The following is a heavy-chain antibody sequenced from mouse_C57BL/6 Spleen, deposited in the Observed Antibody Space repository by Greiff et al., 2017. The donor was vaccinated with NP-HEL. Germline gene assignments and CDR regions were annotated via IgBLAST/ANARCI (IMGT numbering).Heavy chain of an antibody. CDR3: TRDQPFSNYPYAMDY. V-gene: IGHV5-9-1*02. D-gene: IGHD2-5*01. CDR1: GFTFSSYA. Sequence: EVVLVESGEGLVKPGGSLKLSCAASGFTFSSYAMSWVRQTPEKRLEWVAYISSGGDYIYYADTVKGRFTISRDNARNTLYLQMSSLKSEDTAMYYCTRDQPFSNYPYAMDYWGQGTSVTVSS. CDR2: ISSGGDYI. J-gene: IGHJ4*01.